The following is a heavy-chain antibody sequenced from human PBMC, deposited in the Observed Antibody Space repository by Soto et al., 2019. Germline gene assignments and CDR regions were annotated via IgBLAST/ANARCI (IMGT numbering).Heavy chain of an antibody. CDR3: VRGGGGGLFDP. CDR1: GFTFGDSY. D-gene: IGHD2-15*01. V-gene: IGHV3-11*06. CDR2: ISPGSRYP. Sequence: PWWSLRLCCAGSGFTFGDSYMSWIRQAPGKGLEWLSYISPGSRYPAYADSVKGRFTISRDNAKRSLYLQMMSLTAEDTAIYYCVRGGGGGLFDPWGQGTMVTVSS. J-gene: IGHJ5*02.